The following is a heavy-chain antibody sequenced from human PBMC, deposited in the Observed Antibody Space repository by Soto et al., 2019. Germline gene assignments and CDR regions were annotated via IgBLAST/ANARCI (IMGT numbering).Heavy chain of an antibody. CDR3: AKAGGGFGDFVHH. Sequence: HPGGSLRLSCAASGFTFSSYGMHWVRQAPGKGLEWVTGILYGGSDKYYADSVKGRFTISRENSKNTLYLQMNSLRTEDSAVYYCAKAGGGFGDFVHHWGQGTPVTVSS. CDR2: ILYGGSDK. V-gene: IGHV3-30*18. J-gene: IGHJ4*02. D-gene: IGHD3-10*01. CDR1: GFTFSSYG.